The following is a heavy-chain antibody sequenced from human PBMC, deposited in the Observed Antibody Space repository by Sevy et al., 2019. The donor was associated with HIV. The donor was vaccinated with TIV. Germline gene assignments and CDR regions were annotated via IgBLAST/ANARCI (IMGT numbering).Heavy chain of an antibody. Sequence: GGSLRLSCAASGFTFSSYAMHWVRQAPGKGLEWVAVISYEGSNKYYADSVKGRFTISRDNSKNTLYLQGKSLRTEDTAVYYCARDQHDYAGNLRTGWFDPWGQGTLVTVSS. CDR1: GFTFSSYA. CDR3: ARDQHDYAGNLRTGWFDP. CDR2: ISYEGSNK. J-gene: IGHJ5*02. D-gene: IGHD4-17*01. V-gene: IGHV3-30-3*01.